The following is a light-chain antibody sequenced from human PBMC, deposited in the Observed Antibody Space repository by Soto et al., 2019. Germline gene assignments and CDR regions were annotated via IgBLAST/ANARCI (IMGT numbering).Light chain of an antibody. Sequence: EIVLTQSPGTLSLSPGERATLSCRASQSVSSSYLAWYQQKPGQAPRLLIYGASSRATGIPDGFSGSGCGTDFTLTISRLEPEFFAVYYCQQYGSSPLTFGGGTKVEIK. CDR2: GAS. J-gene: IGKJ4*01. CDR3: QQYGSSPLT. V-gene: IGKV3-20*01. CDR1: QSVSSSY.